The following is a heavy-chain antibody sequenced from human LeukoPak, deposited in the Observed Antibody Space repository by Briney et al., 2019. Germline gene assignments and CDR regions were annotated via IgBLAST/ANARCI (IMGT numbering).Heavy chain of an antibody. J-gene: IGHJ4*02. CDR2: ISGSGGST. D-gene: IGHD6-19*01. V-gene: IGHV3-23*01. CDR1: GFTFSSYA. CDR3: ARNLNSPIAVAGSDY. Sequence: GGSLRLSCAASGFTFSSYAMSWVRQAPGKGLEWVSTISGSGGSTYYADSVKGRFTISRDNSKNTLYLQMNSLTAEDTAVYYCARNLNSPIAVAGSDYWGQGTLVTVSS.